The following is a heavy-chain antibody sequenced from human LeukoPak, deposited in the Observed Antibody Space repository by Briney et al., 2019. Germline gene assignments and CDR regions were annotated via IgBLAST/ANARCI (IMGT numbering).Heavy chain of an antibody. CDR2: INHSGST. D-gene: IGHD6-19*01. CDR3: AGGITGIAGAGNPKHYYYGMDV. CDR1: GGSFSGYY. J-gene: IGHJ6*02. Sequence: PSETLSLTCAVYGGSFSGYYWSWIRQPPGKGLEWIGEINHSGSTNYNPSLKSRVTISVDTSKNQFSLKLSSVTAADTAVYYCAGGITGIAGAGNPKHYYYGMDVRGQGTTVTVSS. V-gene: IGHV4-34*01.